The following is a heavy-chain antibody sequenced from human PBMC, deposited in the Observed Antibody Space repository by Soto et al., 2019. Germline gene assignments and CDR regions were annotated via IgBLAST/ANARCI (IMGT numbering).Heavy chain of an antibody. J-gene: IGHJ4*02. Sequence: QVQMVESGGGVVQPGTSLRLSCVVTGLTFSGYGMHWVRQAPGKGLEWVADITYDGSSTYYADAVKGRFTVSRDNSKNILYLQMTSLRGDDTAMYYCAKDQMGRGWRTLDSWGQGTQVIVSS. CDR3: AKDQMGRGWRTLDS. D-gene: IGHD3-10*01. CDR1: GLTFSGYG. CDR2: ITYDGSST. V-gene: IGHV3-30*18.